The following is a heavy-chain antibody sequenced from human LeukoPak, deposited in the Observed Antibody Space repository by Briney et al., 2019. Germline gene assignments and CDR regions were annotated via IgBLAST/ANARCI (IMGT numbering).Heavy chain of an antibody. Sequence: PSETLSLTCTVSGGSISSYYWSWIRQPPGKGLEWIGYIYYSGSTNYNPSLKSRVTISVDTSKNQFSLKLSSVTAADTAVYYCAIQGGSSWYGAEYFQRWGQGTLVTVSS. D-gene: IGHD6-13*01. CDR1: GGSISSYY. V-gene: IGHV4-59*01. CDR3: AIQGGSSWYGAEYFQR. CDR2: IYYSGST. J-gene: IGHJ1*01.